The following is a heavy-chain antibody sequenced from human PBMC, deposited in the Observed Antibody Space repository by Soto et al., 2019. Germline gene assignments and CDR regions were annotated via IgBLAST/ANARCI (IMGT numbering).Heavy chain of an antibody. Sequence: EVQLLESGGGLVQPGGSLRLSCAASGFTFSSYAMSWVRQAPGKGLEWVSAISGSGGSSYYADSVKGRFTISRDNSKNTLYLQMNSLRAEDTAVYYCAKDLPLYSSSWSTDYYYYGMDVWGQGTTVTVSS. V-gene: IGHV3-23*01. J-gene: IGHJ6*02. CDR3: AKDLPLYSSSWSTDYYYYGMDV. CDR1: GFTFSSYA. CDR2: ISGSGGSS. D-gene: IGHD6-13*01.